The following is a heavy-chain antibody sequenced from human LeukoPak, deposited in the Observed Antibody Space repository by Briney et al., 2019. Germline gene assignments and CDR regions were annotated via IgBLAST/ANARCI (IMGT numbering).Heavy chain of an antibody. J-gene: IGHJ4*02. CDR1: GFTFSSYG. CDR2: IWYDGSNK. CDR3: ANRGSGYYFDY. D-gene: IGHD3-16*01. Sequence: PGGSLRLSCAASGFTFSSYGMHWVRQAPGKGLEWVSVIWYDGSNKYYADSMKGRLTVSRDNSKNTAYLQLNSLRTEDTAVYYCANRGSGYYFDYWGQGTLVTVPS. V-gene: IGHV3-30*02.